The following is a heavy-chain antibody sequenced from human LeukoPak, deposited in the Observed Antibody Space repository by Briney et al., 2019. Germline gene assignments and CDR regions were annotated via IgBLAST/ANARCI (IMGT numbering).Heavy chain of an antibody. J-gene: IGHJ4*02. D-gene: IGHD2-21*01. V-gene: IGHV4-4*07. CDR3: AAYCGGDCYSDTNFDY. Sequence: KPSETLSLTCTVSGGSISSYYWSWIRQPAGKGLEWIGRIYTSGSTNYNPSLKSRVTISVDTSKNQFSLKLSSVTAADTAVYYCAAYCGGDCYSDTNFDYWGQGTLVTVSS. CDR2: IYTSGST. CDR1: GGSISSYY.